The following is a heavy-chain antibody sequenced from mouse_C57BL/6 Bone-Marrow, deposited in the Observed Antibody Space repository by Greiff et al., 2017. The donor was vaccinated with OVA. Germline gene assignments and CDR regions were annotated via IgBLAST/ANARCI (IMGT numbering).Heavy chain of an antibody. V-gene: IGHV1-69*01. CDR1: GYTFTSYW. CDR2: IDPSDSYT. D-gene: IGHD1-1*01. CDR3: ARRGTTVFGY. Sequence: QVQLQQPGAELVMPGASVKLSCKASGYTFTSYWMHWVKQRPGQGLEWIGEIDPSDSYTNYNQKFKGKSTLTVDKSSSTAYMQLSSLTSEDSAVYYCARRGTTVFGYWGQGTTRTVSS. J-gene: IGHJ2*01.